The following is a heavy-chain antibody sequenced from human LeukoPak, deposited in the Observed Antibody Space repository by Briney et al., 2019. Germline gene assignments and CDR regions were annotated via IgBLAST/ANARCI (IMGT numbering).Heavy chain of an antibody. V-gene: IGHV1-3*03. J-gene: IGHJ4*02. Sequence: ASVKVSCKASGYTFTSYAMHWVRQAPGQRLEWMGWINAGNGNTKYSQEFQGRVTITRDTSASTAYMELSSLRSEDMAVYYCARALFGVGAFDYWGQGTLVTVSS. D-gene: IGHD1-26*01. CDR3: ARALFGVGAFDY. CDR2: INAGNGNT. CDR1: GYTFTSYA.